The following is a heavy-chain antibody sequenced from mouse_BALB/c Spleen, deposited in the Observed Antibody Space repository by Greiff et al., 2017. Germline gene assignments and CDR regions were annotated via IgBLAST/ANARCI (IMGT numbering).Heavy chain of an antibody. D-gene: IGHD1-2*01. Sequence: QVQLKESGAELARPGASVKLSCKASGYTFTSYWMQWVKQRPGQGLEWIGAIYPGDGDTRYTQKFKGKATLTADKSSSTAYMQLSSLASEDSAVYYCARSLLRFSDYWGQGTTLTVSS. J-gene: IGHJ2*01. CDR1: GYTFTSYW. V-gene: IGHV1-87*01. CDR2: IYPGDGDT. CDR3: ARSLLRFSDY.